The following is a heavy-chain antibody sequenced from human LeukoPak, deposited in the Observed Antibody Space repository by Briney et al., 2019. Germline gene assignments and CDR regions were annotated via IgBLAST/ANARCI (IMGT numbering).Heavy chain of an antibody. J-gene: IGHJ4*02. V-gene: IGHV3-23*01. D-gene: IGHD1-26*01. Sequence: GGSLRLSCAASGFTFSSYGMHWVRQAPGKGLEWVSAISGSGGSTYYADSVKGRFTISRDNSKNTLYLQMNSLRAEDTAVYYCAASGSYYLSDYWGQGTLVTVSS. CDR1: GFTFSSYG. CDR3: AASGSYYLSDY. CDR2: ISGSGGST.